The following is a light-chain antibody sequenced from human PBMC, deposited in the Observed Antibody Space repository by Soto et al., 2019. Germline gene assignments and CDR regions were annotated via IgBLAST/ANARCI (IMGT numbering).Light chain of an antibody. J-gene: IGLJ1*01. V-gene: IGLV2-8*01. CDR1: TSDVGGYNF. Sequence: QSVLTQPPSASGSPGQSVTISCTGTTSDVGGYNFVSWYQQHPGKAPKLMIYEVNKWPSGVPARFSGSKSGNTASLTVSGLQAEDEADYYCSSYAGFNYVFGTGTKVTVL. CDR3: SSYAGFNYV. CDR2: EVN.